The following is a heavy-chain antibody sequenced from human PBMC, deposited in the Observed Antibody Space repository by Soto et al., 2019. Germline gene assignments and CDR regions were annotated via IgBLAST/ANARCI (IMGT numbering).Heavy chain of an antibody. Sequence: QVQLVQSGAEVKKPGSSVRVSCKASGTIFSSYTISWVRQAPGQGLEWMGRIIPILGETNSAQKFQDRVILTADKSTNTAYMELNSLRLEDTAVYYCARGLGGRMDDWGQGTTVTVSS. V-gene: IGHV1-69*08. CDR3: ARGLGGRMDD. D-gene: IGHD3-16*01. J-gene: IGHJ6*02. CDR2: IIPILGET. CDR1: GTIFSSYT.